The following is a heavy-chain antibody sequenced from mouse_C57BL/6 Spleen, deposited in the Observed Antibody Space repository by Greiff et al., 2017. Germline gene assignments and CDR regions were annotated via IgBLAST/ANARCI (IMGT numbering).Heavy chain of an antibody. CDR1: GFTFSDFY. D-gene: IGHD2-1*01. CDR2: SRNKANDYTT. Sequence: EVMLVASGGGLVQSGRSLRLSCATSGFTFSDFYMEWVRQAPGKGLEWIAASRNKANDYTTEYSASVKGRFIVTGYTSQSILYLQMNALRADDTAIYYCARGYGNFYFDYWGQGTTLTVSS. J-gene: IGHJ2*01. V-gene: IGHV7-1*01. CDR3: ARGYGNFYFDY.